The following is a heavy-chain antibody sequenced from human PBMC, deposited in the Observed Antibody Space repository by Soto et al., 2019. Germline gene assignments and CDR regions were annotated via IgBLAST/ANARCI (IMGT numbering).Heavy chain of an antibody. CDR3: EGESGENWSYEAY. CDR1: GDTITSFS. D-gene: IGHD1-7*01. V-gene: IGHV4-4*07. J-gene: IGHJ4*02. Sequence: SETLSLTCTVSGDTITSFSWNWIRQSAGKGLEWIGRISTTGNTHYNPSLESRVTMSLDTSKNQFSLKLTSVTASDTAVYYCEGESGENWSYEAYWGQGTLVTVSS. CDR2: ISTTGNT.